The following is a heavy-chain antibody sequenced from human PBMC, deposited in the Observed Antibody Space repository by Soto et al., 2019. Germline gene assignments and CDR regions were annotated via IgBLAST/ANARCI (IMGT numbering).Heavy chain of an antibody. J-gene: IGHJ3*02. Sequence: EVQLVESGGGLVQPGGSLRLSCAVSGFTFGSYWMNWVRLIPGKGLEWVAYIKPDGSATYYVDSVKGRFTISRDNAKNSLYLQMNSLRVEDTSVYYCAKDLWGGGATDASDIWGQGTMVTVSS. CDR2: IKPDGSAT. CDR1: GFTFGSYW. CDR3: AKDLWGGGATDASDI. D-gene: IGHD3-16*01. V-gene: IGHV3-7*01.